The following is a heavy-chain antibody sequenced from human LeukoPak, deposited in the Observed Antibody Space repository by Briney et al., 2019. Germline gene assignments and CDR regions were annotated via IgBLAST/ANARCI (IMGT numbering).Heavy chain of an antibody. D-gene: IGHD6-19*01. Sequence: SETLSLTCAVYGGSFSGYYWSWIRQPPGKGLEWIGEINHSGSTNYNPSLKSRVTISVDTSKNQFSLKLSSVTAADTAVYYCARASVEIDSSGWSYYYYYMDVWGKGTTVTVSS. CDR2: INHSGST. J-gene: IGHJ6*03. V-gene: IGHV4-34*01. CDR1: GGSFSGYY. CDR3: ARASVEIDSSGWSYYYYYMDV.